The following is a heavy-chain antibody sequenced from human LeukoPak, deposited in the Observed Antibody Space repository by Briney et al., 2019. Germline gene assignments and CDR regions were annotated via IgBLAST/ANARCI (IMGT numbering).Heavy chain of an antibody. D-gene: IGHD3-22*01. CDR3: AREWGLESSGYYYAY. CDR1: GYTFTSYA. J-gene: IGHJ4*02. CDR2: ITPIFGTA. V-gene: IGHV1-69*13. Sequence: SVKVSCKASGYTFTSYAMNWVRQAPGQGFEWMGGITPIFGTANFAQKFQGRVSITADESTSTAFMELSSLRSEDTAVYYCAREWGLESSGYYYAYWGQGTLVTVSS.